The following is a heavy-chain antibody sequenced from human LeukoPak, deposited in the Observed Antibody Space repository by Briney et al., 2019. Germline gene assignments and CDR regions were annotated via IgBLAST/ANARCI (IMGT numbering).Heavy chain of an antibody. CDR2: IIPIFGTA. CDR3: ARDYGGSSPFDY. D-gene: IGHD4-23*01. J-gene: IGHJ4*02. CDR1: GGTSSSYA. Sequence: SVKVSCKASGGTSSSYAISWVRQAPGQGLEWMGGIIPIFGTANYAQKFQGRVTITADESTSTAYMELSSLRSEDTAVYYCARDYGGSSPFDYWGQGTLVTVSS. V-gene: IGHV1-69*13.